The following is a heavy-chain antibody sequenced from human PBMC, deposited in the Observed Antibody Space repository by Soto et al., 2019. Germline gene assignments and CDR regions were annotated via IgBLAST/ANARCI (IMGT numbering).Heavy chain of an antibody. CDR2: VNPSVGTT. D-gene: IGHD1-1*01. Sequence: ASVKVSCKASGYTFTRYYIHWIRQSAGQGLEWMGIVNPSVGTTSYAQKFQGRVTMTRDTSTTTVYMELSSLRSEDTAVFYCGRVRLRPRTKTAFFDYRGQRPLGTVSS. CDR1: GYTFTRYY. V-gene: IGHV1-46*01. CDR3: GRVRLRPRTKTAFFDY. J-gene: IGHJ4*02.